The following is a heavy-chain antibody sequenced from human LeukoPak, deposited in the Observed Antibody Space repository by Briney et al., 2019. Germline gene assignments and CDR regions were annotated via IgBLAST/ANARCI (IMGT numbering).Heavy chain of an antibody. J-gene: IGHJ4*02. Sequence: SETLSLTCTVSGGSISSSSYYWGWIRQPPGKGLEWIGSIYYSGSTYYNPSLKSRVTISVDTSKNQFSLKLSSVTAADTAVYYCARENGDYFDSWGQGTLVTVSS. CDR2: IYYSGST. D-gene: IGHD4-17*01. CDR3: ARENGDYFDS. CDR1: GGSISSSSYY. V-gene: IGHV4-39*07.